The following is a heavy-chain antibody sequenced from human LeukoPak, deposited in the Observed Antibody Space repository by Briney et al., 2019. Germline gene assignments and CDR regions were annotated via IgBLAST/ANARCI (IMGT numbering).Heavy chain of an antibody. V-gene: IGHV4-61*02. CDR3: ARVGSSGWYYFDY. J-gene: IGHJ4*02. CDR1: GGSISSGSYY. CDR2: IYTSGST. Sequence: PSQTLSLTCTVSGGSISSGSYYWSWIRQPAGKGREWIVRIYTSGSTNYNPSLKSRVTISVDTSKNQFCLKLSSVTAADTAVYYCARVGSSGWYYFDYWGQGTLVTVSS. D-gene: IGHD6-19*01.